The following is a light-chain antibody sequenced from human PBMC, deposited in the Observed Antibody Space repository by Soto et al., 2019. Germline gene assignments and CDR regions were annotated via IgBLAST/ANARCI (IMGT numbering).Light chain of an antibody. Sequence: EIVMTQSPDTLSVSPGERATLSCRASQSVSSNLAWYQQKPGQAPRLLVYGASTRATGIPARFSGSGSGTEFALTISSLQSEDFAVYYCQQYNNWPIFTFGPGTKVDIK. CDR3: QQYNNWPIFT. CDR1: QSVSSN. CDR2: GAS. J-gene: IGKJ3*01. V-gene: IGKV3-15*01.